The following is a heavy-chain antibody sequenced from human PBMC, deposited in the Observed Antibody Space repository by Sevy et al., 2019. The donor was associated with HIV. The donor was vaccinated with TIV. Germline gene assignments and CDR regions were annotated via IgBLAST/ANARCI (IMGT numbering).Heavy chain of an antibody. CDR3: ARDKSATAVDY. Sequence: GGSLRLSCAASGFTFSSYWMHWVRQAPGKGLVWVSHINSDGSKTGYADSVKGRFTISRDNAKNTLYLQMNSLRAEATAVYYGARDKSATAVDYWGQGTLVTVSS. J-gene: IGHJ4*02. CDR1: GFTFSSYW. V-gene: IGHV3-74*01. D-gene: IGHD6-25*01. CDR2: INSDGSKT.